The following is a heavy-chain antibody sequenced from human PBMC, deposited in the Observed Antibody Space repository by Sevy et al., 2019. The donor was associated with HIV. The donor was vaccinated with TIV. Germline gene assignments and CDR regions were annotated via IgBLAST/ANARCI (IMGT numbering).Heavy chain of an antibody. J-gene: IGHJ4*02. Sequence: SLTLSLTCVISGDSVSKNGVAWNWIRQSPSRGLEWLGRTYYRSKWYNDYAPSVKSRVTINPDSPKNQFSLQLNSVTPEDTAVYYCARDHNWGYDSWGQGTLVTVSS. D-gene: IGHD7-27*01. CDR2: TYYRSKWYN. V-gene: IGHV6-1*01. CDR3: ARDHNWGYDS. CDR1: GDSVSKNGVA.